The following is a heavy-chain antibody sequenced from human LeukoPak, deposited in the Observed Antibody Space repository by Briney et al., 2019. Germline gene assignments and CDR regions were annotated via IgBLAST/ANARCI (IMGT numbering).Heavy chain of an antibody. CDR3: TRAPYCSSTSCYEGGAY. CDR2: INRSGST. V-gene: IGHV4-34*01. CDR1: GGSFSGCY. J-gene: IGHJ4*02. Sequence: SETLSLTCAVYGGSFSGCYWSWIRQPPGKGLEWIGEINRSGSTNYNPSLKSRVTISVDTSKNQFSLKLSSVTAADTAVYYCTRAPYCSSTSCYEGGAYWGQGTLVTVSS. D-gene: IGHD2-2*01.